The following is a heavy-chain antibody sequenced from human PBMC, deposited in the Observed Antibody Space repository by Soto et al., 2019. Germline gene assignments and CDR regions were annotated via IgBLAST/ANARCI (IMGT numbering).Heavy chain of an antibody. CDR3: ARWHGSGSRDY. CDR2: IYYSGST. Sequence: SETLSLTCTVSGGSISSSSYYWGWIRQPPGKGLEWIGSIYYSGSTYYNPSLKSRVTISVDTSKNQFSLKLSSVTAADTAVYYCARWHGSGSRDYWGQGTLVTVSS. CDR1: GGSISSSSYY. D-gene: IGHD3-10*01. V-gene: IGHV4-39*01. J-gene: IGHJ4*02.